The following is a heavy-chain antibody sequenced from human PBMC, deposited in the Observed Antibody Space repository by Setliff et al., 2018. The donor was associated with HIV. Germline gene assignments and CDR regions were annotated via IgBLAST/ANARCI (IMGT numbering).Heavy chain of an antibody. CDR3: ARVRDYGGNFFDY. Sequence: SETLSLTCAASGYSVSSGYFWGWIRQPPGKGLEWIGSIFHTGSTYHNPSLKSRVTISVDTSKNQFSLRLTSVTAADTAVYYCARVRDYGGNFFDYWGQGTLVTVSS. CDR1: GYSVSSGYF. V-gene: IGHV4-38-2*01. CDR2: IFHTGST. J-gene: IGHJ4*02. D-gene: IGHD4-17*01.